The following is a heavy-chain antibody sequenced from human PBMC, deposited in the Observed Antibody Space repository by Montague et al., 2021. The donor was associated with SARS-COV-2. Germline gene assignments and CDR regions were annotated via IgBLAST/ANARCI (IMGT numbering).Heavy chain of an antibody. CDR2: INHSGST. D-gene: IGHD3-3*01. CDR3: ARGADYDFWSGFLRYKWFDP. CDR1: GGPISRSSYY. V-gene: IGHV4-39*07. J-gene: IGHJ5*02. Sequence: SETRSLTCSVSGGPISRSSYYWAWIRQTPAKGLEWIGEINHSGSTNYNPSLKSRLTISVDTSKKQFSLKLNSMAAADTAVYYCARGADYDFWSGFLRYKWFDPWGLGTPVTVSS.